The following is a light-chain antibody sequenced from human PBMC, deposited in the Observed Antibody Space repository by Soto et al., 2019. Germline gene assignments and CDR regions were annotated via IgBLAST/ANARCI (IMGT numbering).Light chain of an antibody. CDR1: QSVSSSY. CDR2: GAS. V-gene: IGKV3-20*01. CDR3: QQYGSSPPYT. Sequence: EIVLTQSPGTLSLSPGERATLSCRASQSVSSSYLAWYQQKPGQAPRLLIYGASSRATGIPDMFRGSGSGTDFTLTISRLEPEDFAVYYCQQYGSSPPYTFGQGTKLEIK. J-gene: IGKJ2*01.